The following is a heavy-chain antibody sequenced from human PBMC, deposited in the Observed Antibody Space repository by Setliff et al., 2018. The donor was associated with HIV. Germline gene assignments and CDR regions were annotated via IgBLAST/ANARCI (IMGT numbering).Heavy chain of an antibody. CDR2: ISAYNGNT. Sequence: GASVKVSCKASGYTFTTYGISWVRQAPGQGLEWMGWISAYNGNTNYAQNLQGRVTMTTDTSTSTAYMELRSLRSDDTAMYYCARDGGPYCGGDCRLFRLPFQHWGQGTLVTVS. CDR1: GYTFTTYG. CDR3: ARDGGPYCGGDCRLFRLPFQH. J-gene: IGHJ1*01. V-gene: IGHV1-18*01. D-gene: IGHD2-21*02.